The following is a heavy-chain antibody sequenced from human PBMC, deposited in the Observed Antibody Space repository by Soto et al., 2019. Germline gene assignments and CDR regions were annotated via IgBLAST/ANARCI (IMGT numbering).Heavy chain of an antibody. V-gene: IGHV3-23*01. CDR3: ARESEIGGDTTRHAC. Sequence: GGSLRLSCAASGFTFSSYAMSWVRQAPGKGLEWVSALSGSGGTTYYADSVKGRFTISRDNSKNTLFLQMNSLRAEDTAIYYCARESEIGGDTTRHACWGQGTRCPVSS. CDR1: GFTFSSYA. J-gene: IGHJ4*02. D-gene: IGHD1-26*01. CDR2: LSGSGGTT.